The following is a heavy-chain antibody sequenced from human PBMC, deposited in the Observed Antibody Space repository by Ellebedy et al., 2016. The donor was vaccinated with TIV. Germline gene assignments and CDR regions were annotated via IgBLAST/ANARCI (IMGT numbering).Heavy chain of an antibody. Sequence: SETLSLXXAVYGGSFSGYYWSWIRQPPGKGLEWIGEINHSGSTNYNPSLKSRVTISVDTSKNQFSLKLSSVTAADTAVYYCARGRLHYGSGSYYPFDYWGQGTLVTVSS. CDR2: INHSGST. V-gene: IGHV4-34*01. CDR3: ARGRLHYGSGSYYPFDY. J-gene: IGHJ4*02. CDR1: GGSFSGYY. D-gene: IGHD3-10*01.